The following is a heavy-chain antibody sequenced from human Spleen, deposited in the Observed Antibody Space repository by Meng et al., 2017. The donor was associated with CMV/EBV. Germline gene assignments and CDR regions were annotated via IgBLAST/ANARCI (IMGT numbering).Heavy chain of an antibody. CDR1: GAPFRSYD. CDR3: VRGRSGSYSGSAF. J-gene: IGHJ4*02. Sequence: VYSWRELRKPVVSVKVSCKACGAPFRSYDISWVRQAPGQGLEWMGGIIPIFGTANYAQKFQGRVTITADESTSTAYMELSSLRSEDTAVYYCVRGRSGSYSGSAFWGQGTLVTVSS. CDR2: IIPIFGTA. V-gene: IGHV1-69*01. D-gene: IGHD1-26*01.